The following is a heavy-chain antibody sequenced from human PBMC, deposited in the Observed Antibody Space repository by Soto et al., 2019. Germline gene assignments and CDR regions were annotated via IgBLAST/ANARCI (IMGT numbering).Heavy chain of an antibody. Sequence: DVQLVESGGGLVQPGGSLRLSCVASGFSFTNYALHWVRQAPGKGLVWVSRMRGDGIGTNYPDAVKGRFTISRDNAKSTLYLQMSRLGAEDTAVYFCAREVGTGGHENWGQGTRVGVSS. CDR2: MRGDGIGT. D-gene: IGHD1-26*01. J-gene: IGHJ4*02. CDR3: AREVGTGGHEN. V-gene: IGHV3-74*01. CDR1: GFSFTNYA.